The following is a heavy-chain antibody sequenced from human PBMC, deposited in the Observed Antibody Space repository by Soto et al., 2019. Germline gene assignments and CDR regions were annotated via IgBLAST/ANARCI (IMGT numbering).Heavy chain of an antibody. CDR1: EFTFSFYR. D-gene: IGHD6-25*01. V-gene: IGHV3-7*01. CDR3: ARLDSGAAYYYGLDA. J-gene: IGHJ6*02. CDR2: IKQDGSEK. Sequence: PVGSLRLSCAASEFTFSFYRMSCVRQAPGKGLEWVANIKQDGSEKNYADSVKGRFTISRDNAKNSLNLEMSSLRAEDTAVYYCARLDSGAAYYYGLDAWGQGTTVTVSS.